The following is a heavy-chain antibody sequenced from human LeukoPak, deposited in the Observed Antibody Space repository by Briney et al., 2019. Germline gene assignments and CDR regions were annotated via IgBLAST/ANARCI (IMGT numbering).Heavy chain of an antibody. CDR2: INHSGST. J-gene: IGHJ4*02. CDR1: GGSFSGYY. D-gene: IGHD3-22*01. V-gene: IGHV4-34*01. Sequence: PSETLSLTCAVYGGSFSGYYWSWIRQPPXXXXXWIGEINHSGSTNYNPSLKSRVTISVDTSKNQFSLKQSSVTAADTAVYYCATQRPYDSSGYYWSDYWGQGTLVTVSS. CDR3: ATQRPYDSSGYYWSDY.